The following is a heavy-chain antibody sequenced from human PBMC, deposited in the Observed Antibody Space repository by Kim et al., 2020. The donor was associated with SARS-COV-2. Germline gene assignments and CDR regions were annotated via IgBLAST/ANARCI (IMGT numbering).Heavy chain of an antibody. D-gene: IGHD3-22*01. V-gene: IGHV3-23*01. CDR3: AKVFDSSGSYYFFDY. Sequence: SGKGRFTISRDNSKNTLYLQMNSLRAEDAAVYYCAKVFDSSGSYYFFDYGGQGTLVTVSP. J-gene: IGHJ4*02.